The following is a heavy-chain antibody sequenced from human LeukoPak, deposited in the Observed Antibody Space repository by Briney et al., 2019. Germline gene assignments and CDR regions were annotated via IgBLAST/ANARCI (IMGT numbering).Heavy chain of an antibody. V-gene: IGHV3-30*18. CDR3: AEDLIAGPPDYFDY. Sequence: PGGSLRLSCAASGFTFSDYYMSWVRQAPGKGLEWVAVTDGTNKFYSDSVRGRFTISGDTSKNTIYLQMNSLRPEDTAMYYCAEDLIAGPPDYFDYWGQGTLVSVSS. CDR2: TDGTNK. J-gene: IGHJ4*02. CDR1: GFTFSDYY. D-gene: IGHD2-21*01.